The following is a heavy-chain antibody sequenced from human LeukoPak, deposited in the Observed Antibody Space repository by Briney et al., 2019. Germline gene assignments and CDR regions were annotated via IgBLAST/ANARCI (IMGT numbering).Heavy chain of an antibody. CDR3: ASVVGLNWFDP. V-gene: IGHV4-59*01. J-gene: IGHJ5*02. CDR1: GDSISNYY. D-gene: IGHD2-15*01. CDR2: IYYTGST. Sequence: PSGTLSLTCTVSGDSISNYYWSWIRQPPGKGLEWIGYIYYTGSTNYNPSLKSRVTISVDTSKNQFSLKLSSVTAADTAVYYCASVVGLNWFDPWGQGTLVTVSS.